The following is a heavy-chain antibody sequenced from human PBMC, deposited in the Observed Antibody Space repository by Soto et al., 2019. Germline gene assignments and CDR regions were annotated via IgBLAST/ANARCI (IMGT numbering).Heavy chain of an antibody. CDR2: ISSTTNYI. Sequence: GSMRLSSTASDVTCIIHGMNWIRQDPGKGLEWVSSISSTTNYIYYADSMKGRFTVSRDNAKNSVSLQMNTLRVEDTAVYYCAREDRIIIPPVSDFCGQGTLVTVSS. CDR3: AREDRIIIPPVSDF. D-gene: IGHD3-16*02. V-gene: IGHV3-21*01. CDR1: DVTCIIHG. J-gene: IGHJ4*02.